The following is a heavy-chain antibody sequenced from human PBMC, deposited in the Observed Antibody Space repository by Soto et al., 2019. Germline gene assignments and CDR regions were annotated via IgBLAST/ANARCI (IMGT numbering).Heavy chain of an antibody. J-gene: IGHJ5*01. CDR2: ISDDSSRT. CDR3: VKGGWLDF. D-gene: IGHD3-16*01. V-gene: IGHV3-23*01. CDR1: GFTFNTFE. Sequence: EVQLLESGGGLVQPGGSLRLSCAASGFTFNTFEMSWVRQAPGRGLEWVSFISDDSSRTYYADAVKGGFTISRDNSKYTLYLQMNSLTAEDTAVYACVKGGWLDFWGQGTLVTVSS.